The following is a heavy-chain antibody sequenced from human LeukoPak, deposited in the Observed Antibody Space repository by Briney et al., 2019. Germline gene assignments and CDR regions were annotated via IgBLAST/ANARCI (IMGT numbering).Heavy chain of an antibody. CDR3: ARDGSDRPNRGWFDP. J-gene: IGHJ5*02. D-gene: IGHD4/OR15-4a*01. Sequence: GGSLRLSCAASGFTFSSYGMHWVRQAPGKGLEWVAFIRYDGSNKYYADSVKGRFTISRDNSKNSLYLQMNSLRAEDAAVYYCARDGSDRPNRGWFDPWGQGTLVTVSS. CDR2: IRYDGSNK. CDR1: GFTFSSYG. V-gene: IGHV3-30*02.